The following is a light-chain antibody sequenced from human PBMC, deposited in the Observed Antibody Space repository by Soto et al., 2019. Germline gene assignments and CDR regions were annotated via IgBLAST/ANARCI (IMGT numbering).Light chain of an antibody. Sequence: EVVLTQSPVTLSLSPGERATLSCRASQSVSSSYLAWYQQKPGQAPRLLIYGASSRATGIPDRFSGSGSGTDFTLTISRLEPEDFVVYYCQQYGSSPRTFGQGTKVDIK. J-gene: IGKJ1*01. CDR1: QSVSSSY. V-gene: IGKV3-20*01. CDR3: QQYGSSPRT. CDR2: GAS.